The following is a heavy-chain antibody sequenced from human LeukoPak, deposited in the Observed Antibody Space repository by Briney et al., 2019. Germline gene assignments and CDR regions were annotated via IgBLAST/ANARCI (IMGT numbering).Heavy chain of an antibody. CDR2: ISSSSSTI. D-gene: IGHD3-22*01. CDR1: GFTFSSYA. J-gene: IGHJ4*02. V-gene: IGHV3-48*04. CDR3: ARDKGDYDTSGSLFVF. Sequence: GGSLRLSCAASGFTFSSYAMNWVRQAPGKGLEWVSYISSSSSTIYYADSVKGRFTISRDNAKNSLYLQMNSLRAEDTAVYYCARDKGDYDTSGSLFVFGGQGTLVTVSS.